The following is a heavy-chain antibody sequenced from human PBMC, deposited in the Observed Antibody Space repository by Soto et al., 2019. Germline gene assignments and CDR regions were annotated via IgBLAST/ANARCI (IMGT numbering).Heavy chain of an antibody. CDR1: GFIFSSYW. CDR3: AICGTDTCYAFDY. J-gene: IGHJ4*02. Sequence: ESGGGLAQPGGSLRLSCVGSGFIFSSYWMSWVRQAPGKGLEWVANIKQDGSENHYVDSVRGRFTISRDNAKNSLYLQMNSLRAEDTAVYYCAICGTDTCYAFDYWGQGTPVTVS. D-gene: IGHD2-15*01. V-gene: IGHV3-7*03. CDR2: IKQDGSEN.